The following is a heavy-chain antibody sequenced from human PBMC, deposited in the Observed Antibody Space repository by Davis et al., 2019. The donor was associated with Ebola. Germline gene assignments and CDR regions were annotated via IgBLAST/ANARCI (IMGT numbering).Heavy chain of an antibody. J-gene: IGHJ4*02. V-gene: IGHV3-23*01. Sequence: GESLKISCAASGFLFSSYAMSWVRQAPGRGPEWVSSISASGGATFYADSVKGRIVMSRDNSNDTHYLRMNNLRAEDTAIYYCAKDLTSYYGSGDFFDYWGQGILVTVSS. D-gene: IGHD3-10*01. CDR1: GFLFSSYA. CDR2: ISASGGAT. CDR3: AKDLTSYYGSGDFFDY.